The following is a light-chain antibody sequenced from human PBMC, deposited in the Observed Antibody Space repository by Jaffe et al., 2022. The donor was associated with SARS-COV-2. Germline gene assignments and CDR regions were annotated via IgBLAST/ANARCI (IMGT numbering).Light chain of an antibody. V-gene: IGLV2-8*01. Sequence: SALTQPPSASGSPGQSVTISCTGTSSDVGAWNYVSWYQQHPGKAPKLMIYEVTKRPSGVPDRFSGSKSGNTASLTVSGLQAEDEADYYCSSYAGSNNLGLFGGGTKLTVL. CDR3: SSYAGSNNLGL. CDR2: EVT. J-gene: IGLJ2*01. CDR1: SSDVGAWNY.